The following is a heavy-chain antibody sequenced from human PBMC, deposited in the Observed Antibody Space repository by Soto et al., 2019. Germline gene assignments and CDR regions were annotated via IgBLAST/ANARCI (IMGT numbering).Heavy chain of an antibody. CDR2: IYFRGNT. J-gene: IGHJ3*02. CDR1: GDSISRIDYY. V-gene: IGHV4-31*03. CDR3: AREGGSYDSGGYLIRGAFDI. D-gene: IGHD3-22*01. Sequence: SETLSLTCSVSGDSISRIDYYWTWIRQHPEKGLEWIGNIYFRGNTYYSPSLESRLTISVDTSKNQFSLKLTSVTAADTAVYYCAREGGSYDSGGYLIRGAFDIWGQGTVVTVSS.